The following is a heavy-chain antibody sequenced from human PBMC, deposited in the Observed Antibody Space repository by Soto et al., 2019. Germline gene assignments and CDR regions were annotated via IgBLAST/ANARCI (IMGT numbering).Heavy chain of an antibody. J-gene: IGHJ4*02. D-gene: IGHD1-1*01. CDR1: GFTFSSYA. V-gene: IGHV3-23*01. CDR2: ISGSGGST. Sequence: GGSLRLSCAASGFTFSSYAMSWVRQAPGKGLEWVSAISGSGGSTYYADSVKGRFTISRDNSKNTLYLQMNSLRAEDTAVYYCAKASLQLERRALDYWGQGTLVTVSS. CDR3: AKASLQLERRALDY.